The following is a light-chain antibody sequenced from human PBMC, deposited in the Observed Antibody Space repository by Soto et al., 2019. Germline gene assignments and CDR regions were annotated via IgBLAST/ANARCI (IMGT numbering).Light chain of an antibody. Sequence: EIVMTQSPATLSVSPGERATLSCRASQSVSSNLAWYQQKPGQAPRLLIYGASTRATGIPARFSGSGSGTEFTLTISSLQSEDFAVYYCQQYYGPPWTFGQGTQVEVK. V-gene: IGKV3-15*01. J-gene: IGKJ1*01. CDR3: QQYYGPPWT. CDR1: QSVSSN. CDR2: GAS.